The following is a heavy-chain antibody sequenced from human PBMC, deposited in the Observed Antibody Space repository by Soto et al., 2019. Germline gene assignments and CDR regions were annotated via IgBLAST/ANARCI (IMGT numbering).Heavy chain of an antibody. D-gene: IGHD2-15*01. CDR3: AKAYHGSDAFDI. V-gene: IGHV3-23*01. Sequence: PGGSLRLSCAASAFTFSSYAMSWVRQAPGKGLEWVSAISGSGGSTYYADSVKGRFTISRGNSKNTLYLQMNSLRAEDTAVYYCAKAYHGSDAFDIWCQGTMVTVSS. CDR2: ISGSGGST. CDR1: AFTFSSYA. J-gene: IGHJ3*02.